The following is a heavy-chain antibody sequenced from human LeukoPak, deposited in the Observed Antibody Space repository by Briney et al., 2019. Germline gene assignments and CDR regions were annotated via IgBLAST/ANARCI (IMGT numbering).Heavy chain of an antibody. J-gene: IGHJ4*02. Sequence: GGSLRRSCTVAGFTLRNYWMAWFRQAPGKGLEWVSNIRGDEGDKNSVDSVKGRFTISRDNAKKSLYLQMNSLRVEDTAVYYCARDVGGALDYWGQGTLVTVSS. CDR2: IRGDEGDK. CDR3: ARDVGGALDY. CDR1: GFTLRNYW. D-gene: IGHD4-17*01. V-gene: IGHV3-7*03.